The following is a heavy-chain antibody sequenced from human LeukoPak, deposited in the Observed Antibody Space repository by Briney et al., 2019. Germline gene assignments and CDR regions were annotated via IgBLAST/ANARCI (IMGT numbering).Heavy chain of an antibody. Sequence: GGSLRLSCAASGFIFSSYWMSWVRQAPGKGLEWVANIKQDGSEKYYVDSVKGRFTISRDNAKNSLYLQMNSLRAEDTAVYYCASQPDYYYYYMDVWGKGTTVTVSS. D-gene: IGHD1-14*01. J-gene: IGHJ6*03. CDR3: ASQPDYYYYYMDV. V-gene: IGHV3-7*03. CDR2: IKQDGSEK. CDR1: GFIFSSYW.